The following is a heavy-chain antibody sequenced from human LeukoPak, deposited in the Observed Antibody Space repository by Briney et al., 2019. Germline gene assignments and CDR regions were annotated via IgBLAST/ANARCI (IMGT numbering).Heavy chain of an antibody. CDR3: AREWGRIAVAGGPGY. D-gene: IGHD6-19*01. CDR2: IWYDGQTK. V-gene: IGHV3-33*01. CDR1: GFIFSNYG. J-gene: IGHJ4*02. Sequence: GESLRLSCEASGFIFSNYGMHWVRQAPGKGLEWLALIWYDGQTKFYADSVKGRFTISRDNSGNTLFLHMTSLRVEDTAVYYCAREWGRIAVAGGPGYWGQGTLVTVSP.